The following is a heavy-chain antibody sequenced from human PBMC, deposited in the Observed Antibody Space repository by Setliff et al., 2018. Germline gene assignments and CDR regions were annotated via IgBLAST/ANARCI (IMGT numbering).Heavy chain of an antibody. CDR2: IKQDGSEK. CDR1: GFTFSSYW. D-gene: IGHD3-10*01. J-gene: IGHJ4*02. CDR3: AKDDQIRGHNLDY. V-gene: IGHV3-7*03. Sequence: GESLKISCAASGFTFSSYWMSWVRQAPGKGLEWVANIKQDGSEKYYVDSVKGRFTISRDNAKNSLYLQMNSLRADDTATYYCAKDDQIRGHNLDYWGQGTLVTVSS.